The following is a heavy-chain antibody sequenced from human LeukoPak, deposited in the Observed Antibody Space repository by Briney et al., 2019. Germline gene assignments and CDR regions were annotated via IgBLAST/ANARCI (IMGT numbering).Heavy chain of an antibody. CDR3: AKGPTATMVYDNWFDP. CDR1: GFTFSSYG. Sequence: GGSLRLSCAASGFTFSSYGMHWVRQAPGKGLEWVAFIRYDGSNKYYADSVKGRFTISRDNSKNTLYLQMNSLRAEDTAVYYCAKGPTATMVYDNWFDPWGQGTLVTVSS. V-gene: IGHV3-30*02. J-gene: IGHJ5*02. CDR2: IRYDGSNK. D-gene: IGHD2-8*01.